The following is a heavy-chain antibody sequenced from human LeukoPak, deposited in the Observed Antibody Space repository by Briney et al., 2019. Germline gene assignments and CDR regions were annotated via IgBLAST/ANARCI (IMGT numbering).Heavy chain of an antibody. D-gene: IGHD6-25*01. CDR1: GLIFSNFA. V-gene: IGHV3-23*01. CDR2: ITGTSGRT. CDR3: GKDVKFNRLNYFDY. Sequence: GGSLRLSCEVSGLIFSNFAMAWVRQAPGKGLEWVSLITGTSGRTYYAASVKGRFTTSRDNAKNSLYLQMNSLRAEDTALYYCGKDVKFNRLNYFDYWGQGTLVTVSS. J-gene: IGHJ4*02.